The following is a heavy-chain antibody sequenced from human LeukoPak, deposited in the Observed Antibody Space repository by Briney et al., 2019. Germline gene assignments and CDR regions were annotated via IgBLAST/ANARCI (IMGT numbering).Heavy chain of an antibody. Sequence: PGGSLRPSCAVSGFTFSTYGMHWVRQAPGKGLEWVALISYDGSKKYYAESVKGRFTISRDNSKNTLYMQMNSLRVEDTAVYYCARGRYCSNTRCYSYYYYCNMDVWGQGTTVTVSS. V-gene: IGHV3-30*03. CDR2: ISYDGSKK. CDR3: ARGRYCSNTRCYSYYYYCNMDV. J-gene: IGHJ6*02. D-gene: IGHD2-2*01. CDR1: GFTFSTYG.